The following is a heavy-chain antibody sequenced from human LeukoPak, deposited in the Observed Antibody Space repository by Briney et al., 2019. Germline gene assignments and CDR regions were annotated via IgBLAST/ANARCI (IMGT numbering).Heavy chain of an antibody. V-gene: IGHV3-30*18. Sequence: GGSLRLSCAASGFSIRLYVMSWVRQAPGKGLEWVAVIPYDASNKYYTDSVKGRFTISRDNSKNTLYLQMNSLRAEDTAVYYCAKNRVPTAITPDSWGQGTLVTVSS. CDR3: AKNRVPTAITPDS. J-gene: IGHJ5*01. D-gene: IGHD2-2*02. CDR2: IPYDASNK. CDR1: GFSIRLYV.